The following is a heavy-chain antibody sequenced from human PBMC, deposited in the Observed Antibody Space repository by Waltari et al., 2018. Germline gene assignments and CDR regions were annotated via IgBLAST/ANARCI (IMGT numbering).Heavy chain of an antibody. CDR3: ARRDYGDYGLDY. V-gene: IGHV3-48*04. D-gene: IGHD4-17*01. Sequence: EVQLVESGGGLVQPGGSLRLSCAASGFTFSSYSMNWVRQAPGKGLEWGAYISSSSSTRYYADSVKGRFTISRDNAKNSLYLQMNSLRAEDTAVYYGARRDYGDYGLDYWGQGTLVTVSS. J-gene: IGHJ4*02. CDR1: GFTFSSYS. CDR2: ISSSSSTR.